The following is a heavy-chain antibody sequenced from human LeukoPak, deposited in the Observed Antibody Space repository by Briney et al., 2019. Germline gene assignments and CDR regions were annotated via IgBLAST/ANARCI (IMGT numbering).Heavy chain of an antibody. CDR1: GFTFSSYG. D-gene: IGHD6-13*01. CDR2: IPYEGINK. CDR3: ATDRIGYRLSDY. V-gene: IGHV3-30*02. J-gene: IGHJ4*02. Sequence: QPGGSLRLSCAASGFTFSSYGMHWVRQVPGKGLEWVAFIPYEGINKYYTDSVKGRFTISRDNSKSTLYLQMNSLRAEDTAVYYCATDRIGYRLSDYWGQGTLVTVSS.